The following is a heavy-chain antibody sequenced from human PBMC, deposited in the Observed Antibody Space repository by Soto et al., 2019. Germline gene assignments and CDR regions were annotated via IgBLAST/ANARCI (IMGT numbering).Heavy chain of an antibody. CDR1: GFTFSSYG. J-gene: IGHJ4*02. CDR2: ISYDGSNK. D-gene: IGHD6-6*01. Sequence: QVQLVESGGGVVQPGRSLRLSCAASGFTFSSYGMHWVRQAPGKGLGWVAVISYDGSNKYYADSVKGRFTISRDNSKNTLYLQMNSLRAEDTAVYYCAKGLFEYSSSSGDYWGQGTLVTVSS. CDR3: AKGLFEYSSSSGDY. V-gene: IGHV3-30*18.